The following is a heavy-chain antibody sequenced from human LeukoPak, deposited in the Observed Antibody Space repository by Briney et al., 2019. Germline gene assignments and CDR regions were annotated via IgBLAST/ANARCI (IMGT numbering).Heavy chain of an antibody. J-gene: IGHJ4*02. D-gene: IGHD2-15*01. CDR3: ARAHDVVVVAASSDY. Sequence: ASVKVSCKASGYTFNDQYMHWVRQAPGQGLEWMGWINPKSGATNYAQKFQGRVTMTRDTSISTAYMELSRLRSDDTAVYYCARAHDVVVVAASSDYWGQGTLVTVSS. V-gene: IGHV1-2*02. CDR1: GYTFNDQY. CDR2: INPKSGAT.